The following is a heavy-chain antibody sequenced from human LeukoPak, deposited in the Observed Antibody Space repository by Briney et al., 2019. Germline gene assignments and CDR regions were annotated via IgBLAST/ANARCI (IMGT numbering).Heavy chain of an antibody. D-gene: IGHD2-21*01. CDR1: GFTFTNAW. J-gene: IGHJ5*02. Sequence: GGSLRLSCAASGFTFTNAWMSWVRQAPGKGLEWLAFIQYDGSSKYYADSVKGRFTVSRDNSKNTLYLQMNILRLEDTAVYYCAREVSTQAIHGFDPWGQGTLVTVSS. CDR2: IQYDGSSK. CDR3: AREVSTQAIHGFDP. V-gene: IGHV3-30*02.